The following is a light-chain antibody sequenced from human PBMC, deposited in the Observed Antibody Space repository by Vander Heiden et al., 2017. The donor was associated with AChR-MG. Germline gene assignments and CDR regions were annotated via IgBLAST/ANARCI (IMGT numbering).Light chain of an antibody. V-gene: IGKV4-1*01. J-gene: IGKJ1*01. CDR3: VQDYRSPQT. CDR1: QSLFYRSSNRNN. CDR2: WAS. Sequence: DIVMTQSPDSLAVSPGERATINCKASQSLFYRSSNRNNLALYQQKPGQPPKLLISWASSRESGVPDRFSGSGSGTDFTLTISCLQADDVAVYYCVQDYRSPQTFGQGTKVELK.